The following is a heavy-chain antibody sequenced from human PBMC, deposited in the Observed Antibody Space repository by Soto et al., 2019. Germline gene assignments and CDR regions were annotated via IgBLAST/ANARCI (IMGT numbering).Heavy chain of an antibody. V-gene: IGHV1-69*13. CDR2: IIPILGTA. CDR3: ARADYGDYENYYYYGMDV. Sequence: ASVKVSCKASGGTFSSYAISWVRQAPGQGLEWMGGIIPILGTANYAQKFQGRVTITAVESTSTAYMELSSLRSEDTAVYYCARADYGDYENYYYYGMDVWGQGTTVTVSS. D-gene: IGHD4-17*01. CDR1: GGTFSSYA. J-gene: IGHJ6*02.